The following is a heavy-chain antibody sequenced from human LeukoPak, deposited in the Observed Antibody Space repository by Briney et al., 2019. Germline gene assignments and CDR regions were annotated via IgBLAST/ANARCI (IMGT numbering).Heavy chain of an antibody. J-gene: IGHJ6*03. CDR3: ARVVMKAFYYYYMDV. CDR2: MNPTSGDT. V-gene: IGHV1-8*01. D-gene: IGHD2-21*01. CDR1: GYTFSDYD. Sequence: ASVKVSCKASGYTFSDYDVNWVRQAPGQGLEWLGWMNPTSGDTGYAQKFQGRVTMTRSMSRNTGYRELSRLRSEDTAVYFCARVVMKAFYYYYMDVWGKGTTIIISS.